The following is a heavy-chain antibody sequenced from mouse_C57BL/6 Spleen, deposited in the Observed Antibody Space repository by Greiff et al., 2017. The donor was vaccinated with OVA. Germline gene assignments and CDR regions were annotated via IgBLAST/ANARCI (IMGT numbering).Heavy chain of an antibody. CDR1: GYSFTGYY. CDR2: INPSTGGT. Sequence: VQLQQSGPELVKPGASVKISCKASGYSFTGYYMNWVKQSPEKSLEWIGEINPSTGGTTYNQKFKAKATLTVDKSSSTAYMQLKSLTSEDSAVYYCAREATVVATGYVDVWGTGTTVTVSS. CDR3: AREATVVATGYVDV. J-gene: IGHJ1*03. V-gene: IGHV1-42*01. D-gene: IGHD1-1*01.